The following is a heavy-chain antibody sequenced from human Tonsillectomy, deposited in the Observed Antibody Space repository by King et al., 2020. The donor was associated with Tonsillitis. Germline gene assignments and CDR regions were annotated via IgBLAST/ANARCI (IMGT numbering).Heavy chain of an antibody. CDR3: ARDYPYDQSPFDY. J-gene: IGHJ4*02. CDR2: ISNSNM. CDR1: GFTFSDYY. V-gene: IGHV3-11*01. D-gene: IGHD2-2*01. Sequence: VQLVESGGGLVKPGGSLRLSCAASGFTFSDYYMSWIRQAPGKGLEWVSYISNSNMYYADYVKGRFTISRDNAKNSLYLQMNSLRAEDTAVYYCARDYPYDQSPFDYWGQGTLVTVSS.